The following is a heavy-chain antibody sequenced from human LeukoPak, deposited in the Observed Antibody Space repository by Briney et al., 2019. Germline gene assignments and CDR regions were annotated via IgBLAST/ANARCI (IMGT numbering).Heavy chain of an antibody. D-gene: IGHD2-8*01. CDR1: GFTFGDYA. V-gene: IGHV3-49*04. Sequence: TGGSLRLSCTASGFTFGDYAMSWVRQAPGKGLEWVGFIRSKAYGGTTEYAASVKGRFTISRDDSKSIAYLQMNSLKTEDTAVYYCTTRVSFDYWGQGTLPTVSS. CDR2: IRSKAYGGTT. CDR3: TTRVSFDY. J-gene: IGHJ4*02.